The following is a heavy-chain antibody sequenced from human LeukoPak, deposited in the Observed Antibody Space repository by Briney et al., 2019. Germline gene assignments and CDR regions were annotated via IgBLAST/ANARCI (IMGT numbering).Heavy chain of an antibody. CDR1: GFTFSDYY. CDR2: INQDGSEK. Sequence: GGSLRLSCAASGFTFSDYYMSWIRQAPGKGLEWVANINQDGSEKHYVDSLKGRFTISRDNAKASLYLQMSSLRAEDTAVYYCARGFWNSDFWGQGTLVTVSS. CDR3: ARGFWNSDF. J-gene: IGHJ4*02. D-gene: IGHD1-1*01. V-gene: IGHV3-7*03.